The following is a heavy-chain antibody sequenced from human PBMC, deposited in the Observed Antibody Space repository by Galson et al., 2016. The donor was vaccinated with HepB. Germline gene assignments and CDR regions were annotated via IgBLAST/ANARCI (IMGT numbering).Heavy chain of an antibody. Sequence: LVKPTQTLTLTCTFSGFSLSTTGVGVGWIRQPPGKALEWLALKYWDDDKYYNPSLKTRLIITKDTPKNQVVLTMTNMDPVDTATYYCAHRRGSGSPWAYGAFDIWGQGTMVTVSS. J-gene: IGHJ3*02. V-gene: IGHV2-5*02. CDR3: AHRRGSGSPWAYGAFDI. CDR2: KYWDDDK. D-gene: IGHD1-26*01. CDR1: GFSLSTTGVG.